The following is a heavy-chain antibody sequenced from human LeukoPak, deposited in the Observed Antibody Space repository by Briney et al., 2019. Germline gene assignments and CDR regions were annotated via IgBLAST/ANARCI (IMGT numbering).Heavy chain of an antibody. CDR2: IIPIFGTA. J-gene: IGHJ4*02. CDR3: ATRSYCSSTSYYGPMDY. V-gene: IGHV1-69*05. Sequence: SVKVSCKASGGTFSSYAISWVRQAPGQGLEWMGGIIPIFGTANYAQKFQGRVTITTDESTSTAYMELSSLRSEDTAVYYCATRSYCSSTSYYGPMDYWGQGTLVTVSS. CDR1: GGTFSSYA. D-gene: IGHD2-2*01.